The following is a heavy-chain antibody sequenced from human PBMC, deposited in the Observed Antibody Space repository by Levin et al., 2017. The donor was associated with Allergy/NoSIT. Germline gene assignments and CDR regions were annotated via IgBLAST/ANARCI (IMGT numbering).Heavy chain of an antibody. V-gene: IGHV3-15*07. J-gene: IGHJ4*02. Sequence: SGESLKISCAASGFAFSDTWMNWVRQAPGKGLEWVGRIKTKTDGGATDYAAPVKGRFTISRDDSKNTLYLQMNSLKTEDTAVYYCSLQYFDYWGQGTLVTVSS. CDR1: GFAFSDTW. CDR3: SLQYFDY. D-gene: IGHD2-15*01. CDR2: IKTKTDGGAT.